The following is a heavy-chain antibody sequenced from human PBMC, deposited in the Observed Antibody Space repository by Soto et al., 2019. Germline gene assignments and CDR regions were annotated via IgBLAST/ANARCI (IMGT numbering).Heavy chain of an antibody. V-gene: IGHV3-53*02. CDR2: IFGADDT. CDR1: GFSVTASN. J-gene: IGHJ4*02. D-gene: IGHD3-16*01. CDR3: GRGGVD. Sequence: EVHLVETGGDLIQPGGSLRLSCAASGFSVTASNMNWVRQAPGKGLEWVSGIFGADDTYYADSERDRFTISRDNSKNTVYLQMDSLRTEDTALYYCGRGGVDWGQGTLVTVSS.